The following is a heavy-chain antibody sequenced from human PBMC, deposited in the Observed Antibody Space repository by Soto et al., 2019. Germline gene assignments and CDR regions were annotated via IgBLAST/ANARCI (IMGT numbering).Heavy chain of an antibody. D-gene: IGHD4-4*01. CDR3: AQGEGHGYNNRLDY. J-gene: IGHJ4*02. V-gene: IGHV3-30*18. Sequence: QVQLVESGGGVVQPGRSLRLSCAASGFTFSSYGMHWVRQAPGKGLEWVAVISYDGSNKYYADSVKGRFTISRDNSKNTLYLPMNRLSAEDTAVYYCAQGEGHGYNNRLDYWGQGTLVTVSS. CDR1: GFTFSSYG. CDR2: ISYDGSNK.